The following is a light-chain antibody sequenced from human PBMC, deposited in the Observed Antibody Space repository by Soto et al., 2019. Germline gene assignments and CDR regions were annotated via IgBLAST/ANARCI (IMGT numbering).Light chain of an antibody. CDR1: QSVGTY. V-gene: IGKV3-11*01. CDR2: DAS. Sequence: EIVLTQSPPTLSLSPGERATLSCKASQSVGTYLAWHQQKPGQAPRLLIYDASNRATGIPARFSGSGSGTDFTLTISSLEAEDFAVYYCQQYYGTPFTFAQGTKVEIK. J-gene: IGKJ2*01. CDR3: QQYYGTPFT.